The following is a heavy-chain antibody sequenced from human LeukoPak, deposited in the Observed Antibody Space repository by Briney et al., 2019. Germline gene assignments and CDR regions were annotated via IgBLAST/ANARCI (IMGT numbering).Heavy chain of an antibody. CDR1: GGSTNTYC. J-gene: IGHJ4*02. Sequence: SETLSLTCTVSGGSTNTYCWSWIRQPPEKGLEWIGRIYPSGSTYYNPSLKSRVTISIDKSKNQFSLRLTSVTAADTAVYYCARDRSGYSEYYFDCWGQGSLVTVSS. CDR2: IYPSGST. V-gene: IGHV4-4*07. D-gene: IGHD5-12*01. CDR3: ARDRSGYSEYYFDC.